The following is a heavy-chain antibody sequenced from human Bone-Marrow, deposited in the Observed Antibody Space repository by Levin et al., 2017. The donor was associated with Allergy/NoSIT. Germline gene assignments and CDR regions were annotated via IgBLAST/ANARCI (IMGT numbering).Heavy chain of an antibody. CDR1: GLTLSNAW. V-gene: IGHV3-15*01. CDR3: TTYGN. Sequence: LSLPCAASGLTLSNAWMNWVRQAPGKGLEWVGRIKSKTDGGTTDYGAPVKGRFTISRDESKKTLYLQMNSLNTEDTAVYYCTTYGNWGQGTLVTVSS. J-gene: IGHJ4*02. CDR2: IKSKTDGGTT. D-gene: IGHD4-17*01.